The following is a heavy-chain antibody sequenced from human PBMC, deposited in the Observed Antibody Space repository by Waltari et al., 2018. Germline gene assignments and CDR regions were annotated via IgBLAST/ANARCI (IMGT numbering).Heavy chain of an antibody. D-gene: IGHD3-22*01. CDR1: GFTFSSYG. CDR3: ANQEPREYYYDSSGYSVY. V-gene: IGHV3-30*02. J-gene: IGHJ4*02. CDR2: IRYDGKKK. Sequence: QVQLGESGGGVVQPGGSLRLSCVAAGFTFSSYGMHWVRQAPGKGLGWVTFIRYDGKKKFYADSVKGRFTISRDNSNNTLFLQMNSLRAEDTAVYYCANQEPREYYYDSSGYSVYWGQGTLVTVSS.